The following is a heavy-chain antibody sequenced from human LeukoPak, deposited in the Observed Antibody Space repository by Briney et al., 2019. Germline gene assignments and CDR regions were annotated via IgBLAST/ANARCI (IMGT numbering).Heavy chain of an antibody. D-gene: IGHD2-21*02. Sequence: SETLSLTCSVSGGSISSSTYYWGWIRQPPGKGLEWIGSIYYSGSTYYNPSLKSRVTISVDTSKNQFSLKLSSVTAADTAVYYCAMPLEVTCDYWGQGTLVTVSS. CDR2: IYYSGST. CDR3: AMPLEVTCDY. CDR1: GGSISSSTYY. V-gene: IGHV4-39*01. J-gene: IGHJ4*02.